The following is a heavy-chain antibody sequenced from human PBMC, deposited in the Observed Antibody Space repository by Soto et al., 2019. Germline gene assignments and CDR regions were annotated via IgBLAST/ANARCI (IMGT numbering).Heavy chain of an antibody. CDR3: ARDQYPGILTGYPNSD. J-gene: IGHJ4*02. Sequence: GESLKISCAASGFTFSSYSMNWVLQAPGKGLEWVSYISSSSSTIYYADSVKGRFTVSRDNAKNSLYLQMNSLRDEDTAVYYCARDQYPGILTGYPNSDWGQGTLVTVSS. CDR2: ISSSSSTI. V-gene: IGHV3-48*02. D-gene: IGHD3-9*01. CDR1: GFTFSSYS.